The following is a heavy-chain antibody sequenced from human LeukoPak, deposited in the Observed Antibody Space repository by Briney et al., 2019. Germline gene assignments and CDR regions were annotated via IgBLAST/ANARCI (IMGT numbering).Heavy chain of an antibody. V-gene: IGHV4-4*07. J-gene: IGHJ6*03. CDR2: IYTSGST. Sequence: SETLSLTCTVSGGSISSYYWSWIRQPAGKGLEWIGRIYTSGSTNYNPSLKSRVTISVDTSKHQFSLKLSSVTAADTAVYYCARLLTYYGSGVGLGYYCYYMDVWGKGTTVTVSS. D-gene: IGHD3-10*01. CDR1: GGSISSYY. CDR3: ARLLTYYGSGVGLGYYCYYMDV.